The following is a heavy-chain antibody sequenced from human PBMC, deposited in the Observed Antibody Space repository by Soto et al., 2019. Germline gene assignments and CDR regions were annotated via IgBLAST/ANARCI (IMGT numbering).Heavy chain of an antibody. D-gene: IGHD6-19*01. J-gene: IGHJ6*02. CDR2: ISSSSSYI. CDR3: ARDLRSSGWYLSPPGGMDV. V-gene: IGHV3-21*01. CDR1: GFTFSSYS. Sequence: EVQLVESGGGLVKPGGSLRLSCAASGFTFSSYSMNWVRQAPGKGLEWVSSISSSSSYIYYADSVKGRFTISRDNAKNSLLLQMNSLGAEDTVVYYCARDLRSSGWYLSPPGGMDVWGQGTTVSVSS.